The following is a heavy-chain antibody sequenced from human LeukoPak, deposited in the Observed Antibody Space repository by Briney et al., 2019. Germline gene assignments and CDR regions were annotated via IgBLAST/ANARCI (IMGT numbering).Heavy chain of an antibody. V-gene: IGHV1-2*02. CDR1: GYTFTGYY. Sequence: GASVKVSCKASGYTFTGYYMHWVRQAPGQGLEWMGWINPNSGGTNYAQRFQGRVTMTRDTSISTAYMELSRLRSDDTAVYYCASGRGYCSGGSCYSGWFDPWGQGTLVTVSS. J-gene: IGHJ5*02. CDR2: INPNSGGT. CDR3: ASGRGYCSGGSCYSGWFDP. D-gene: IGHD2-15*01.